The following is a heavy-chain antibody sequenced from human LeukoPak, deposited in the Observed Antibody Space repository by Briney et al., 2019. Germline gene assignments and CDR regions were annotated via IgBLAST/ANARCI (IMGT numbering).Heavy chain of an antibody. D-gene: IGHD3-22*01. J-gene: IGHJ5*02. CDR3: TREYYYDSTISDWFDP. CDR2: IYHSGST. Sequence: PSETLSLTCTVSGYSISSGYYWGWIRQPPGKGLEWIGSIYHSGSTYYNPSLKSRLTISVDTSKNQLSLRLTSVTAADTAVYYCTREYYYDSTISDWFDPWGQGTLVTVSS. CDR1: GYSISSGYY. V-gene: IGHV4-38-2*02.